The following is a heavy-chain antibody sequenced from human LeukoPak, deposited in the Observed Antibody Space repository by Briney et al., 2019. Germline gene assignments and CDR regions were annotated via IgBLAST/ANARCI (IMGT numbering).Heavy chain of an antibody. CDR2: IRSKANSYAT. CDR1: GFTFSGSA. Sequence: GGSLRLSSAASGFTFSGSAMHWVRQASGKGLEWVGRIRSKANSYATAYAASVKGRFTISRDDSKNTAYLQMNSLKTEDTAVYYCTSGYCSSTSCFDYWGQGTLVPVSS. V-gene: IGHV3-73*01. J-gene: IGHJ4*02. D-gene: IGHD2-2*03. CDR3: TSGYCSSTSCFDY.